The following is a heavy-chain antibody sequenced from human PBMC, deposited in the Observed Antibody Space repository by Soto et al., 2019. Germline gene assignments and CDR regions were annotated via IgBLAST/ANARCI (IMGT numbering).Heavy chain of an antibody. J-gene: IGHJ4*02. CDR1: GFTFSSYA. D-gene: IGHD3-16*01. Sequence: QVQLVESGGGVVQPGRSLRLSCAASGFTFSSYAMHWVRQAPGKGLEWVAVITYDGSNKYYPDSVKGCFTISRDNSKNSMYLQMHSWRPGDRIVYYCARDMYDYVWGRGFDSWSQGSLVTVSS. CDR2: ITYDGSNK. V-gene: IGHV3-30-3*01. CDR3: ARDMYDYVWGRGFDS.